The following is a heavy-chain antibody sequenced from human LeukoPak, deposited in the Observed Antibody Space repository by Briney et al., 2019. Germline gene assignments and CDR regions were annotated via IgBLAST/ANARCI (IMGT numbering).Heavy chain of an antibody. D-gene: IGHD5-18*01. CDR2: ITAHNSNT. Sequence: ASVKVSCKASGYTFTTYGISWVRQAPGQGLEWMGGITAHNSNTNYAQKFQNRVTMTTDTSTNTAYMELRGLRSDDTAVYYCARYSYGPFDYWGQGTLVTVSS. J-gene: IGHJ4*02. CDR1: GYTFTTYG. CDR3: ARYSYGPFDY. V-gene: IGHV1-18*01.